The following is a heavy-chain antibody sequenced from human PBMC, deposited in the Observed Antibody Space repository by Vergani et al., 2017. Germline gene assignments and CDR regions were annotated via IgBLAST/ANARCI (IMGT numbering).Heavy chain of an antibody. Sequence: QVQLVQSGAEVKKPGSSVKVSCKASGGTFSSYAISWVRQAPGQGLEWMGRINPIFGTANYAQKFQGRVTITADESTSTAYMELSSLRSEDTAVYYCARQDKNTALVPWWGQGTLVTVSS. CDR3: ARQDKNTALVPW. J-gene: IGHJ4*02. V-gene: IGHV1-69*13. D-gene: IGHD5-18*01. CDR2: INPIFGTA. CDR1: GGTFSSYA.